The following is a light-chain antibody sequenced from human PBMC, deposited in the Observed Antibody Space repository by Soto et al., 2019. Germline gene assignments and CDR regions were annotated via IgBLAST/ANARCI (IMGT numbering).Light chain of an antibody. CDR3: GTWDSSLSAHYV. CDR2: ENN. V-gene: IGLV1-51*02. J-gene: IGLJ1*01. Sequence: QSLLTQPPSVSAAPGQKVTISCSGSSSNIGNNYVSWYQQLPGTAPKLLIYENNKRPSGIPDRFSGSKSGTSATLGITGLQTGDEADYYCGTWDSSLSAHYVFGTGTKLTVL. CDR1: SSNIGNNY.